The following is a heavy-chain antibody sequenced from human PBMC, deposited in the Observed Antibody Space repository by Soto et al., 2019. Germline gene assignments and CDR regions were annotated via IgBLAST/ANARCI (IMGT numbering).Heavy chain of an antibody. D-gene: IGHD5-12*01. CDR2: ISWNSGSI. CDR1: GFTFDDYA. J-gene: IGHJ4*02. V-gene: IGHV3-9*01. CDR3: AKDTLATIYSYFDY. Sequence: AGGSLRLSCAASGFTFDDYAMHWVRQAPGKGLEWVSGISWNSGSIGYADSVKGRFTISRDNAKNSLYLQMNSLRAEDTALYYCAKDTLATIYSYFDYWGQGTLVTVSS.